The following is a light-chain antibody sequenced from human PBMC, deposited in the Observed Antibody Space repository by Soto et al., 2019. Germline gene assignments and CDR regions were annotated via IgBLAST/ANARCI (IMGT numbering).Light chain of an antibody. CDR1: SSDVGTYNS. V-gene: IGLV2-14*01. CDR3: SSYTNISSYV. CDR2: EVS. Sequence: QSALTQPASVSGSPGQSITISCTGTSSDVGTYNSVSWYQQYPGKAPKVMIFEVSSRPSGGSHRFSGSKTGNTASLTISGLQAEDEADYYCSSYTNISSYVFGTGTKVTVL. J-gene: IGLJ1*01.